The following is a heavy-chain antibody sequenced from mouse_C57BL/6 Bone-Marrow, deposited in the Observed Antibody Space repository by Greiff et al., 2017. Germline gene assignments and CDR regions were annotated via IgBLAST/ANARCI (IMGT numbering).Heavy chain of an antibody. CDR1: GFNIKDDY. Sequence: EVQLQQSGAELVRPGASVKLSCTASGFNIKDDYMHWVKQRPEQGLEWIGWIDPENGDTEYASKFQGKATITADISSNPTYLQLSSLTSEDTAVYYCTTCFITTVVAHFDYWGQGTTLTVSS. CDR3: TTCFITTVVAHFDY. D-gene: IGHD1-1*01. J-gene: IGHJ2*01. CDR2: IDPENGDT. V-gene: IGHV14-4*01.